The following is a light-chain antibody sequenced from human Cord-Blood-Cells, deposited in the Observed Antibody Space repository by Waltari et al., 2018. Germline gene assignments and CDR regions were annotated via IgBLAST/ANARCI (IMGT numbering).Light chain of an antibody. V-gene: IGKV3-15*01. CDR1: QSVSSN. CDR3: QQYNNWPPLT. J-gene: IGKJ4*01. CDR2: GPS. Sequence: EIVMTQSPDTLSVSPGERATLSCRASQSVSSNLAWYQQKPGQAPRLRIYGPSTRATGIAARFSGSGSGTEFTLTISSLQSEDFAVYYCQQYNNWPPLTFGGGTKVEIK.